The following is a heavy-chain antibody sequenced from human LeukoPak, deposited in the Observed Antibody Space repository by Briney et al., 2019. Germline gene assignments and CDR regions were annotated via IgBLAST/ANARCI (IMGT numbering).Heavy chain of an antibody. V-gene: IGHV3-9*01. Sequence: PGGSLRLSCAASGFTFDDYAMHWVWHAPGKGLEWVSGIGWNSGGIVYADSVKGRFTISRDNAKKSLYLQMNSLGAEDTALYYCVKVTAAGFVDHWGQGTLVTVSS. D-gene: IGHD6-13*01. CDR1: GFTFDDYA. J-gene: IGHJ4*02. CDR2: IGWNSGGI. CDR3: VKVTAAGFVDH.